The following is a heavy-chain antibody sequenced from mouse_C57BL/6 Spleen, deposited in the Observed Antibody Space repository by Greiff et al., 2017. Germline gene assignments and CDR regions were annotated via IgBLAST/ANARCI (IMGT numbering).Heavy chain of an antibody. D-gene: IGHD2-2*01. V-gene: IGHV1-61*01. CDR2: IYPSDSET. J-gene: IGHJ3*01. CDR1: GYTFTSYW. CDR3: ARRVMSLHYGCDGFAY. Sequence: QVQLQQPGAELVRPGSSVKLSCKASGYTFTSYWMDWVKQRPGQGLEWIGNIYPSDSETHYNQKFKDKATLTVDKSSSTAYMQLSRLTSEDSAVYSCARRVMSLHYGCDGFAYWGQGTLVTVSA.